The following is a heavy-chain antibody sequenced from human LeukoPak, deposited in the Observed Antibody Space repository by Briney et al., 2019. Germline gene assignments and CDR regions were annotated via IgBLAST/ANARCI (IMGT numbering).Heavy chain of an antibody. CDR1: GFTFSSYG. V-gene: IGHV3-33*01. Sequence: GRSLRLSCAASGFTFSSYGMHWVRQAPGKGLEWVAVIWYDGSNKYYADSVKGRFTISRDNSKNTLYLQMNSLRAEDTAVYYCARDKRRFVEWPDAFDIWGQGTMVSVSS. J-gene: IGHJ3*02. CDR3: ARDKRRFVEWPDAFDI. D-gene: IGHD3-3*01. CDR2: IWYDGSNK.